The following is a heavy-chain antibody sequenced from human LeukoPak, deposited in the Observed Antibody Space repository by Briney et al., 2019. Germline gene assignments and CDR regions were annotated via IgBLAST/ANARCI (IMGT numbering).Heavy chain of an antibody. V-gene: IGHV4-59*01. D-gene: IGHD5-12*01. J-gene: IGHJ4*02. Sequence: SETLSLTCTLAGGSISTYYWSWIRQPPGKGLEWIGYIYHSGSTNYNPSLKSRVTISVDTSKNQFSLKLSSVTAAGTAVCYCARGGGYASPIGYWGQGALVTVSS. CDR1: GGSISTYY. CDR2: IYHSGST. CDR3: ARGGGYASPIGY.